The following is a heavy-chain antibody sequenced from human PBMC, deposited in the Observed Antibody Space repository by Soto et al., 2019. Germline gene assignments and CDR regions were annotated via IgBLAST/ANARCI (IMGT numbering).Heavy chain of an antibody. V-gene: IGHV3-53*01. J-gene: IGHJ4*02. D-gene: IGHD7-27*01. CDR1: GFIVSRSH. Sequence: EVQLVESGGGLTQPGESLRLSCVVSGFIVSRSHMMWVRQAPGKGLEGVSVIYNHGQINYVDPVKGRFTIARDNSKNTIYLQMNSLKVEDTAVYYCVRVTGAERHWGQGALVTVSS. CDR3: VRVTGAERH. CDR2: IYNHGQI.